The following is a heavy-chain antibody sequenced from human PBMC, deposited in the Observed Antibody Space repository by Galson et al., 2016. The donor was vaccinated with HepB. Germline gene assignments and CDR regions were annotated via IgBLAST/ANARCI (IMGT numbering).Heavy chain of an antibody. V-gene: IGHV3-33*01. Sequence: SLRLSCAASGFTFSSYGMHWVRQAPGKGLEWVALIWFDGNIKYYADSVKGRFTISRDNSKNTLYLQMNSLRAEDTAVYYCARDCSSTSCYIEGTWGTCDYWGQGTLVTVSS. CDR1: GFTFSSYG. J-gene: IGHJ4*02. CDR3: ARDCSSTSCYIEGTWGTCDY. D-gene: IGHD2-2*02. CDR2: IWFDGNIK.